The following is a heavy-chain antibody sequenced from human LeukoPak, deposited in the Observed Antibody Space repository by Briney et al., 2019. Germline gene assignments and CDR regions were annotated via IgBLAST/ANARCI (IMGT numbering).Heavy chain of an antibody. CDR1: GFTVSSNY. V-gene: IGHV3-66*01. CDR2: IYSGGST. J-gene: IGHJ4*02. CDR3: ARSGSSYDSSGYYYPREYYFDY. Sequence: GGSLRLSCAASGFTVSSNYMSWVRQAPGKGLEWVSVIYSGGSTYYADSVKGRFTISRDSSKNTLYLQMNSLRAEDTAVYYCARSGSSYDSSGYYYPREYYFDYWGQGTLVTVSS. D-gene: IGHD3-22*01.